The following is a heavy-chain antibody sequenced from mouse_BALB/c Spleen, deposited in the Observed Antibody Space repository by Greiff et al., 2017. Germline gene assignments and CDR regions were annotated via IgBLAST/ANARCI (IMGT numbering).Heavy chain of an antibody. J-gene: IGHJ4*01. CDR3: ARQRGYYGPTGAMDY. Sequence: EVQLVESGGGLVKPGGSLKLSCAASGFAFSSYDMSWVRQTPEKRLEWVAYISSGGGSTDYQDTVKGRFTISRDNAKNTLYLQMSSLKSEDTAMYYCARQRGYYGPTGAMDYWGQGTSVTVSS. D-gene: IGHD1-2*01. CDR2: ISSGGGST. V-gene: IGHV5-12-1*01. CDR1: GFAFSSYD.